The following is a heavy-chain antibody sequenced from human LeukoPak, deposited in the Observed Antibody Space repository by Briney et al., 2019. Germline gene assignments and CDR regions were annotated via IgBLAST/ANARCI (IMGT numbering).Heavy chain of an antibody. CDR3: AKDLQTYCGGDCPFDY. J-gene: IGHJ4*02. Sequence: GGSLRLSCAASGFTFSSYAMSWVRQAPGKGLEWVSAISGSGGSKYYADSVKGRFTISRDNSKNTLYLQMNSLRAEDTAVYYCAKDLQTYCGGDCPFDYWGQGTLVTVSS. V-gene: IGHV3-23*01. D-gene: IGHD2-21*02. CDR1: GFTFSSYA. CDR2: ISGSGGSK.